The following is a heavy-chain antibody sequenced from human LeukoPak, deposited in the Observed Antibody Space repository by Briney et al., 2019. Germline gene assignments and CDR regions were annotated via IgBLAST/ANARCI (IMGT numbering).Heavy chain of an antibody. CDR2: INPNSGAT. D-gene: IGHD2-21*02. J-gene: IGHJ3*02. CDR1: GYTFTAYY. Sequence: ASVKVSCKTSGYTFTAYYIHWVRQAPGQGLEWLGWINPNSGATNSEQGFQGRFTMTRDTSISTAYMELSRLRSDDTAVYYCARDDSVRDAFDIWGQGTMVTVSS. CDR3: ARDDSVRDAFDI. V-gene: IGHV1-2*02.